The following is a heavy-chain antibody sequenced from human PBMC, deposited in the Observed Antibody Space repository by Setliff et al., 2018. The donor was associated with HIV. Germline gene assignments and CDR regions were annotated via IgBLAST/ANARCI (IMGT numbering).Heavy chain of an antibody. V-gene: IGHV4-39*01. D-gene: IGHD3-3*01. CDR3: ARASYYNFWSGYSFLDY. Sequence: PSETLSLTCTVSGGSISSSSYYWGWIRQPPGKGLEWTGSIYYSGSTYYNPSLKSRVTISVDTSKNQFSLKLSSVTAADTAVYYCARASYYNFWSGYSFLDYWGQGTLVTVSS. J-gene: IGHJ4*02. CDR1: GGSISSSSYY. CDR2: IYYSGST.